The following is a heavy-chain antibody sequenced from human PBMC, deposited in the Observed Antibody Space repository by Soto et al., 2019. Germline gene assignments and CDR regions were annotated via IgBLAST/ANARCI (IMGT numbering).Heavy chain of an antibody. J-gene: IGHJ6*02. CDR3: ASPTREWLPPARDYYYGMDV. D-gene: IGHD3-3*01. CDR1: GGTFSSYA. CDR2: VIPSFGTA. Sequence: QVQLVPSGAEVKKPGSSVKVSCKASGGTFSSYAISWVRQAPGQGLEWMGGVIPSFGTANYAQKFQGRLMITANKSTSTAYMELSSLRSEDTAVYYCASPTREWLPPARDYYYGMDVWGQGTTVTVSS. V-gene: IGHV1-69*06.